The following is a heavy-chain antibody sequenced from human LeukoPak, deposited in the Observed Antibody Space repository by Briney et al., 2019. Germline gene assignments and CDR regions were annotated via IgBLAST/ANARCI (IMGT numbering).Heavy chain of an antibody. CDR2: IKQDGSEK. V-gene: IGHV3-7*01. Sequence: PGGSLRLSCAASGFTFSNYWMSWVRQAPGKGLEWVASIKQDGSEKYYVDSVKGRFTISRDNAKNSLYLQMNSLRAEDTAVYYCARELGGYYNGDYYGMDVWGQGTTVTVSS. D-gene: IGHD3-3*01. CDR1: GFTFSNYW. J-gene: IGHJ6*02. CDR3: ARELGGYYNGDYYGMDV.